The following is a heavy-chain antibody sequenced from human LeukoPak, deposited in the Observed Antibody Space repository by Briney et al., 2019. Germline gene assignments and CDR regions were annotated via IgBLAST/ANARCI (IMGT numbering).Heavy chain of an antibody. CDR2: IGYSGANT. CDR1: GFTFSTFG. J-gene: IGHJ4*02. V-gene: IGHV3-30*02. CDR3: ARDLNGKFYIAY. D-gene: IGHD2-8*01. Sequence: GGSLRLSCAASGFTFSTFGMHWVRQAPGEGLEWVAYIGYSGANTYYADSVKGRFTISRDDSKNTVHLQKNSLRAADTALYSCARDLNGKFYIAYWGQGTLVTVSS.